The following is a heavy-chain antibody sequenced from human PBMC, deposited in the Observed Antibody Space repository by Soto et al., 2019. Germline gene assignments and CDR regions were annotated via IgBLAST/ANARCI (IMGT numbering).Heavy chain of an antibody. D-gene: IGHD3-16*01. J-gene: IGHJ6*02. CDR3: ASDHDHVMGRGYYGMDV. V-gene: IGHV3-33*01. CDR2: IWYDGSNK. CDR1: GFTFSSYG. Sequence: QVQLVESGGGVVQPGRSLRLSCAASGFTFSSYGMPWVRQAPGKGLEWVAVIWYDGSNKYYADSVKGRFTISRDNSKNTRYLQMNSLRAEDTSVYYCASDHDHVMGRGYYGMDVWGQGTTVTVSS.